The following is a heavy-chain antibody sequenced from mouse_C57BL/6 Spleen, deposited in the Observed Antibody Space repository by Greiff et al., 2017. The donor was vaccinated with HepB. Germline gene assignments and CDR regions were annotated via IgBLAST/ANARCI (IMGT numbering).Heavy chain of an antibody. CDR2: IRNKANGYTT. CDR3: ARYILDYFDY. V-gene: IGHV7-3*01. CDR1: GFTFTDYY. J-gene: IGHJ2*01. D-gene: IGHD4-1*01. Sequence: EVMLVESGGGLVQPGGSLSLSCAASGFTFTDYYMSWVRQPPGKALEWLGFIRNKANGYTTEYSASVKGRFTISRDNSQSILYLQMNALSAEDSATYYSARYILDYFDYWGQGTTLTVSS.